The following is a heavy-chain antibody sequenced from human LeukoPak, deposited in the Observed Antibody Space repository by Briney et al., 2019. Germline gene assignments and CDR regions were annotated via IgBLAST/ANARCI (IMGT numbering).Heavy chain of an antibody. CDR2: IYHSGST. CDR1: GYSISSGYY. J-gene: IGHJ3*02. Sequence: SETLSLTCAVSGYSISSGYYWSWIRQPPGKGLEWIGSIYHSGSTYYNPSLKSQVTISVDTSKSQFSLKLSSVTAADTAVYYCARQNYVEAFDIWGQGTMVTVSS. V-gene: IGHV4-38-2*01. CDR3: ARQNYVEAFDI. D-gene: IGHD1-7*01.